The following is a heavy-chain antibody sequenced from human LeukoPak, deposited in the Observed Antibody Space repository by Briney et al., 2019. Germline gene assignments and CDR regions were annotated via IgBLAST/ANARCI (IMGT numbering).Heavy chain of an antibody. CDR1: GFIFSSFA. Sequence: PGRSLRLSCAASGFIFSSFAMHWVRQAPGKGLEWVAGMSYHGSHTYFADSVKGRFSISRDDSKNTLYLRMNSLRVEDTAVYFCARDPERLAQGYFDVWGRGTLVTVFS. CDR2: MSYHGSHT. CDR3: ARDPERLAQGYFDV. V-gene: IGHV3-30*04. J-gene: IGHJ2*01.